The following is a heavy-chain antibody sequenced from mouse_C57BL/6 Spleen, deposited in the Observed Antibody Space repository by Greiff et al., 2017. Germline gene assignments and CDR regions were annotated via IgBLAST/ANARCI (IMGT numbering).Heavy chain of an antibody. V-gene: IGHV1-81*01. CDR2: IYPRSGNT. CDR3: AREGTTVDDY. J-gene: IGHJ2*01. CDR1: GYTFTSYG. D-gene: IGHD1-1*01. Sequence: VQLQQSGAELARPVASVKLSCKASGYTFTSYGISWVKQRTGQGLEWIGEIYPRSGNTYYNEKFKGKATLTADKSSSTAYMELRSLTSEDSAVYFCAREGTTVDDYWGQGTTLTVSS.